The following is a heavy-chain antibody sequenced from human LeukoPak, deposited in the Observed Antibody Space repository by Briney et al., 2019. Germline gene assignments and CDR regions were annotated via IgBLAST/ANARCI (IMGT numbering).Heavy chain of an antibody. V-gene: IGHV3-11*04. Sequence: GGSLRLSCAASGFTFSDYYMSWIRQAPGKGLEWVSYISSSGSTIYYADSVKGRFTFSRDNAKNSLYLQMNSLRAEDTAVYYCARGQWLGPQYYFGYWGQGTLVTVSS. CDR3: ARGQWLGPQYYFGY. CDR1: GFTFSDYY. D-gene: IGHD6-19*01. CDR2: ISSSGSTI. J-gene: IGHJ4*02.